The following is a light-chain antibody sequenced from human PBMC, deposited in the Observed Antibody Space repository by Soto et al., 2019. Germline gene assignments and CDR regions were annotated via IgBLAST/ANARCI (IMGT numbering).Light chain of an antibody. CDR1: NIGSKS. CDR3: QVWDSSSDSWV. V-gene: IGLV3-21*02. J-gene: IGLJ3*02. CDR2: DNS. Sequence: SYELTQPPSVSVAPGQTARIPCGGNNIGSKSVHWYQQKPGQAPVLVVYDNSYRPSGIPERFSGSNSGNTATLTISGVEAGDEADFYCQVWDSSSDSWVFGGGTKLTVL.